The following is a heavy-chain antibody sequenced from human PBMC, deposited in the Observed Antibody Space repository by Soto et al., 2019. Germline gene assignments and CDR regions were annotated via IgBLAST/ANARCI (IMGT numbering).Heavy chain of an antibody. V-gene: IGHV3-74*01. D-gene: IGHD3-16*02. CDR3: ARGGGYDYVWGSYRSLFDY. Sequence: LRLSCAASGFTFSSYWMHWVRQAPGKGLVWVSRINSDGSSTSYADSVKGRFTISRDNAKNTLYLQMNSLRAEDTAVYYCARGGGYDYVWGSYRSLFDYWGQGTLVTVSS. CDR2: INSDGSST. J-gene: IGHJ4*02. CDR1: GFTFSSYW.